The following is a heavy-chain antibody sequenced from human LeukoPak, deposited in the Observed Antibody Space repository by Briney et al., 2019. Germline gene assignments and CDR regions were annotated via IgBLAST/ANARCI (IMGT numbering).Heavy chain of an antibody. D-gene: IGHD6-19*01. CDR1: GVSIRSSSYD. J-gene: IGHJ4*02. V-gene: IGHV4-39*07. CDR3: AREGIAVAGTGFDY. Sequence: SEALSLTCTVSGVSIRSSSYDWGWIRQTPGKGLARLASIYYSVSTYYNPSLKSRVTISVDTSKNQFSLKLSSVAAADAGVYYCAREGIAVAGTGFDYWGQGTLVSVSS. CDR2: IYYSVST.